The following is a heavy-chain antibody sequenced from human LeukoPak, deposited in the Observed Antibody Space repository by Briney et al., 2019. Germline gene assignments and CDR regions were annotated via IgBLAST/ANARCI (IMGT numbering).Heavy chain of an antibody. J-gene: IGHJ4*02. Sequence: KPSETLSLTCTVSGGSISSYYWSWIRQPPGKGLEWIGYIYYSGKTKYNPSLKSRVTISVDTSKNHISLRLKSVTAADTAVYYCARHINDYGDANFDSWGQGTLVTVSS. CDR2: IYYSGKT. V-gene: IGHV4-59*08. CDR3: ARHINDYGDANFDS. CDR1: GGSISSYY. D-gene: IGHD4-17*01.